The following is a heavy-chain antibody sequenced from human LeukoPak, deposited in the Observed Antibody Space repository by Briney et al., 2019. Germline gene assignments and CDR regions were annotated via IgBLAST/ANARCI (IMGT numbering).Heavy chain of an antibody. J-gene: IGHJ4*02. CDR3: AAGVIVY. Sequence: GSLRLSFAASGFPFSNAWMSWVRPAPGKGLEWVSSISSSSSYIYYADSVKGRFTISRDNAKNSLYLQMNSLRAEDTAVYYCAAGVIVYWGQGTLVTVSS. CDR1: GFPFSNAW. V-gene: IGHV3-21*01. D-gene: IGHD3-10*01. CDR2: ISSSSSYI.